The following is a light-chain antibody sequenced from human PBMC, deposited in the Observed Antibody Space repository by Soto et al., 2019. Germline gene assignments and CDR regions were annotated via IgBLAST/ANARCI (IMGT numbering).Light chain of an antibody. CDR1: QYVSNK. CDR2: GAS. J-gene: IGKJ5*01. Sequence: EIVMTQSPATLSVSPGETATLSCMASQYVSNKVAWYQQKPGQAPRLLILGASTRATGVPARFSGSGSGTDFTLTITRLEPEDSAVYFCQQYTGPPTTFGQGTRLEIK. CDR3: QQYTGPPTT. V-gene: IGKV3-15*01.